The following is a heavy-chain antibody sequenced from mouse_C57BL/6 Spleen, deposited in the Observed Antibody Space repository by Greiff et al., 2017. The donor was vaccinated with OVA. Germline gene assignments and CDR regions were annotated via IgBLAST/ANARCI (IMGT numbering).Heavy chain of an antibody. V-gene: IGHV1-82*01. J-gene: IGHJ3*01. Sequence: VQLQQSGPELVKPGASVKISCKASGYAFSSSWMNWVKQRPGKGLEWIGRIYPGDGDTTYNGKFKGKATLTADKSSSTAYMQLSSLTSEDSAVYFCAREDYVFAYWGQGTLVTVSA. CDR2: IYPGDGDT. CDR1: GYAFSSSW. D-gene: IGHD1-1*02. CDR3: AREDYVFAY.